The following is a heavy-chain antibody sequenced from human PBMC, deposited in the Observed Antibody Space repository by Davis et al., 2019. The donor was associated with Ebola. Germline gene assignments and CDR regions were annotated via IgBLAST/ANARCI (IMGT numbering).Heavy chain of an antibody. CDR2: INHSGRT. CDR1: GGSFSGYY. CDR3: ARGRSGYYYYGMDV. Sequence: MPSETLSLTCAAYGGSFSGYYWSWIRQPPGKGLEWIGEINHSGRTNYNPSLKSRVTISVDTSTNQFSLKLSSVTAADTAVYYCARGRSGYYYYGMDVWGQGTTVSVSS. J-gene: IGHJ6*02. D-gene: IGHD3-22*01. V-gene: IGHV4-34*01.